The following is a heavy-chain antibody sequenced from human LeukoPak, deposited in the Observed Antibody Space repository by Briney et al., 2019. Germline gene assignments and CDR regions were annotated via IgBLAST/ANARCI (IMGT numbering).Heavy chain of an antibody. CDR3: ARGSRDYDFWSGYYTHLFDY. CDR1: GYTFTSYD. J-gene: IGHJ4*02. D-gene: IGHD3-3*01. Sequence: EASVNVSCKSSGYTFTSYDINWVRQATGQGLEWMGWMNPNSGNTGYAQKFQGRVTITRNTSISTAYMELSSLRSEDTAVYYCARGSRDYDFWSGYYTHLFDYWGQGTLVTVSS. V-gene: IGHV1-8*03. CDR2: MNPNSGNT.